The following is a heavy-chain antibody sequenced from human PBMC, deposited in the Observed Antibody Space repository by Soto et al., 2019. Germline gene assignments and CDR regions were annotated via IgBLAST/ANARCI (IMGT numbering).Heavy chain of an antibody. CDR3: ARSVVERRGRRIDP. CDR1: GYTFTNYD. D-gene: IGHD2-21*01. CDR2: MNPYSGNS. V-gene: IGHV1-8*01. Sequence: QVQLVQSGAEVKNPGASVTVSCKASGYTFTNYDIHWVRQVPGQGLEWMGWMNPYSGNSGYAPKFQGRVTMTRNTSMSTAYMDLSSLRSDDTAVYYCARSVVERRGRRIDPWGQGSLVTVSS. J-gene: IGHJ5*02.